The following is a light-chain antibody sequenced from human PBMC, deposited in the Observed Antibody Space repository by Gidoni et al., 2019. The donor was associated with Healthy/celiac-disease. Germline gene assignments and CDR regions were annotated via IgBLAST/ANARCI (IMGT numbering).Light chain of an antibody. J-gene: IGLJ2*01. CDR3: CSYSGSSTLKVI. CDR2: EVS. V-gene: IGLV2-23*02. Sequence: QSALTQPASVSGSPGQSITISCTGTCSDVGNYNLVSWYQHHPGKAPKLMIYEVSKRPSGVSNRFSGSKSGNTASLTISGLQAEDEADYYCCSYSGSSTLKVIFGGGTKLTVL. CDR1: CSDVGNYNL.